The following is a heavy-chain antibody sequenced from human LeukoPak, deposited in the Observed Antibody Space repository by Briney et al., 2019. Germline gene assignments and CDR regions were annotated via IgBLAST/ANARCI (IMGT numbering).Heavy chain of an antibody. Sequence: GRSLRLPCAASGFTFSSYAMHWVRQAPGKGLEWVAVISYDGSNKYYADSVKGRFTISRDNSKNTLYLQMNSLRAEDTAVYYCARDGDYYDSSAQGFDYWGQGTLVTVSS. CDR3: ARDGDYYDSSAQGFDY. CDR1: GFTFSSYA. CDR2: ISYDGSNK. D-gene: IGHD3-22*01. V-gene: IGHV3-30-3*01. J-gene: IGHJ4*02.